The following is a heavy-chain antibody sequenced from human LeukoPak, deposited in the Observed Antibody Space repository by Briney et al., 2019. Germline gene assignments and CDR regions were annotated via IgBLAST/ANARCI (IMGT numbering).Heavy chain of an antibody. CDR1: GFTFSNYD. J-gene: IGHJ6*03. Sequence: PGGSLRLPCAAAGFTFSNYDMTWVRRAPGKGLEWVSHISGGGDSTQYADSVKGRFTVSRDNSKNIVSLQMNSLRAEDSAIYYCAKGVSMVRGLVYYYYFMDVWGKGTTVTVSS. D-gene: IGHD3-10*01. CDR3: AKGVSMVRGLVYYYYFMDV. CDR2: ISGGGDST. V-gene: IGHV3-23*01.